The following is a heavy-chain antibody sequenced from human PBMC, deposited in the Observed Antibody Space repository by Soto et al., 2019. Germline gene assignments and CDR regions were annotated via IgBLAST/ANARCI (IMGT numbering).Heavy chain of an antibody. CDR1: GFTFSSYA. Sequence: PGGSLRLSCAASGFTFSSYAMHWVRQAPGKGLEYVSAISSSGGSTYYADSVKGRFTISRDNSKNTLYLQMNSLRAEDTAVYYCAKDHSSGWYFPYYFDYWGQGTLVTVSS. V-gene: IGHV3-64*04. CDR2: ISSSGGST. CDR3: AKDHSSGWYFPYYFDY. J-gene: IGHJ4*02. D-gene: IGHD6-19*01.